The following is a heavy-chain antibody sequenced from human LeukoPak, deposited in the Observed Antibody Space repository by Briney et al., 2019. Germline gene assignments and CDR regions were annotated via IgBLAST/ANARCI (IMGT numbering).Heavy chain of an antibody. CDR1: GFTFSSYT. Sequence: GGSLRLSCAASGFTFSSYTMNWVRQAPGKGLEWVSSISRSSSYIYYADSVKGRFTISRDNAKNTVYLQMNNLRAEDTAVYYCARGSGGDFDYWGQGTLVTVSS. V-gene: IGHV3-21*01. CDR3: ARGSGGDFDY. J-gene: IGHJ4*02. CDR2: ISRSSSYI. D-gene: IGHD2-8*02.